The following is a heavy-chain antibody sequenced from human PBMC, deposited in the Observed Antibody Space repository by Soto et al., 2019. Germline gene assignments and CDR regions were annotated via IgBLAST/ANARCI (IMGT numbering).Heavy chain of an antibody. D-gene: IGHD2-21*02. CDR1: GYTLTELS. J-gene: IGHJ3*02. CDR2: FDPEDGET. V-gene: IGHV1-24*01. CDR3: AKDRGTVVTAVLFDI. Sequence: ASVKVSCKVSGYTLTELSMHWVRQAPGKGLEWMGGFDPEDGETIYAQKFQGRVTMTEDTSTDTLYLQMNSLRAEDTAVYYCAKDRGTVVTAVLFDIWGQGTMVTVS.